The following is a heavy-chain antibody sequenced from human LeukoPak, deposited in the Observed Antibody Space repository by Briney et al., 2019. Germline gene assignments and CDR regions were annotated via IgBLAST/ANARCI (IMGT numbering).Heavy chain of an antibody. Sequence: PGGSLRLSCAASGFTFSSYEMNWVRQAPGKGLEWVSYIRSSGSTIYYADSVKGRFTISRDNAKNSLYLQMNSLRAEDTAVYYCAREIPGGGYFDYWGQGTLVTVSS. V-gene: IGHV3-48*03. CDR1: GFTFSSYE. CDR3: AREIPGGGYFDY. CDR2: IRSSGSTI. D-gene: IGHD3-16*01. J-gene: IGHJ4*02.